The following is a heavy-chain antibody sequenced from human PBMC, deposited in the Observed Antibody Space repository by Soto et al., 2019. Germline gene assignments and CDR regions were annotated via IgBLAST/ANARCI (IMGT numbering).Heavy chain of an antibody. CDR1: GFTFSSYG. CDR3: AKVPYYSSSSYYFDY. J-gene: IGHJ4*02. Sequence: GSLRLSCAASGFTFSSYGMHWVRQAPGKGLEWVAVISYDGSNKYYADSAKGRFTISRDNSKNTLYLQMNSLRAEDTAVYYCAKVPYYSSSSYYFDYWGQGTLVTVSS. CDR2: ISYDGSNK. D-gene: IGHD6-6*01. V-gene: IGHV3-30*18.